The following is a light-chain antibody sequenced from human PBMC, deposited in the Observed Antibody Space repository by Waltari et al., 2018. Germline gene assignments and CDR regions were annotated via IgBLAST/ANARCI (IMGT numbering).Light chain of an antibody. CDR1: SGHSSYA. CDR2: VNSDGSH. CDR3: QAWGTGTKRE. J-gene: IGLJ2*01. Sequence: QVVLTQSPSASASLGASVKLTCTLSSGHSSYAIAWHQQQPEKGPRYLMKVNSDGSHSRGDGIPDRFSGSSSGAERYLTISRLQYEDEADYYCQAWGTGTKREFGGGTKLTVL. V-gene: IGLV4-69*01.